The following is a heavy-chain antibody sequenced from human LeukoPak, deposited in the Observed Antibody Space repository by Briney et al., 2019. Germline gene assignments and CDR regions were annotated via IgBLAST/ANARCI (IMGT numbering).Heavy chain of an antibody. CDR2: LYTSGST. D-gene: IGHD1-26*01. Sequence: PSQTLSLTCTVSGGSISSGSYYWTWIRQPAGKGLEWIGRLYTSGSTDYNPSLKSRVTISVDTSKNQFSLKLSSVTAADTAVYYCARTYSGSYSGHRDWFDPWGQGTLVTVSS. J-gene: IGHJ5*02. CDR1: GGSISSGSYY. V-gene: IGHV4-61*02. CDR3: ARTYSGSYSGHRDWFDP.